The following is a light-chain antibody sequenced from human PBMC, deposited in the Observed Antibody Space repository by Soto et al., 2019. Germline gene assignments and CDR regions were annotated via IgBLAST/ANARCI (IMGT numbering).Light chain of an antibody. Sequence: DIPMTQSPSTLSASVGDRVTITCRASQSISGWLAWYQQKPGKAPNLLIYKTSYLQSGVPSRFSGSGSGTDFTLTISSLQPDDFATYSCQQYSGFSGTFGQGTKVEIK. J-gene: IGKJ1*01. V-gene: IGKV1-5*03. CDR3: QQYSGFSGT. CDR2: KTS. CDR1: QSISGW.